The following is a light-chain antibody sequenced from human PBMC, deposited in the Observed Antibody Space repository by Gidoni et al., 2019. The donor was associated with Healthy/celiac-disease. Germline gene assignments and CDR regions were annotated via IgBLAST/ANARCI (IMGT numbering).Light chain of an antibody. CDR1: QSVSSN. Sequence: EIVMTQSPATLSVSPGERATLSCRASQSVSSNLAWYQQKPGQAPRLLIYGASTRATGNPARFSCSGSGTEFTLTISSLQSEDFAVYYCQQYNNWPPLTFGGXTKVEIK. CDR2: GAS. V-gene: IGKV3-15*01. J-gene: IGKJ4*01. CDR3: QQYNNWPPLT.